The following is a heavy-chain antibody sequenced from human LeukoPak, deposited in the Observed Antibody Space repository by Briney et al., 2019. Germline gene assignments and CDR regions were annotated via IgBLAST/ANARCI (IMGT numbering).Heavy chain of an antibody. Sequence: GRSLRLSCAASGFTFDDYAMHWVRQAPGKGLEWVSGITWNRDNIGYGDSVKGRFTISRDNVKNALYLQMNSLRPEDTALYYCAKDLGSAITSALVLDVWGQGTTVIVTS. D-gene: IGHD2-15*01. CDR2: ITWNRDNI. CDR3: AKDLGSAITSALVLDV. J-gene: IGHJ6*02. V-gene: IGHV3-9*01. CDR1: GFTFDDYA.